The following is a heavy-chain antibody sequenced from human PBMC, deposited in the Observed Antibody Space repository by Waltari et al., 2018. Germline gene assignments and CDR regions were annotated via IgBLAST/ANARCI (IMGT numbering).Heavy chain of an antibody. CDR1: GGSISSRSYS. J-gene: IGHJ3*02. Sequence: QLQLQESGPGLVKPAETLSLTCTLSGGSISSRSYSWGWIRQPPGKGLEWMGSSYYSGSTYYNPSLKSRVTISVDTSKNQFSLKLSSVTAADTAVYYCARPLKDDAFDIWGQGTMVTVSS. CDR2: SYYSGST. V-gene: IGHV4-39*01. CDR3: ARPLKDDAFDI.